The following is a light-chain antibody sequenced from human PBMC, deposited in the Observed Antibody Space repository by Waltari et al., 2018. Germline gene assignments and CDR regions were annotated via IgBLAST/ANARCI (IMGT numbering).Light chain of an antibody. Sequence: SGLTQTVSVSGSPGQSITLSSPGTSSDVGNYNLVSWYHQSPGTAPKLMVYEVTRRSSGVSDRCSGSKSGNTASLTIYGLQSEDEADYYCCSYAGLGIYVFGTGTKVTVL. CDR2: EVT. CDR1: SSDVGNYNL. V-gene: IGLV2-23*02. J-gene: IGLJ1*01. CDR3: CSYAGLGIYV.